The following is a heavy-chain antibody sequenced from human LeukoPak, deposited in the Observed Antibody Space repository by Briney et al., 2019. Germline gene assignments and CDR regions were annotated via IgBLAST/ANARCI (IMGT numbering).Heavy chain of an antibody. D-gene: IGHD1-26*01. J-gene: IGHJ4*02. CDR3: ARRYSGNYWDY. CDR1: GFTFSSYS. CDR2: ISSTSNTI. V-gene: IGHV3-48*02. Sequence: PGGSLRLSCAASGFTFSSYSMNWVRQAPGKGLEWVSYISSTSNTIYYADSVKGRSTISRDNAKNSVYLQMNSLRDEDTAVYYCARRYSGNYWDYWGQGTLVTVSS.